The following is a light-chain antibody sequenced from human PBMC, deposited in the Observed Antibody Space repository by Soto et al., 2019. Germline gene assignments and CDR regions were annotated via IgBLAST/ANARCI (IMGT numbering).Light chain of an antibody. CDR2: GNS. J-gene: IGLJ1*01. V-gene: IGLV1-40*01. Sequence: QSVLTQPXSVSGAPGQXVXISCTGSSSNIGAGYDVHWYQQLPGTAPKLLIYGNSNRPSGVPDRFSGSKSXXXXXXXXTGLQXEDEAXXYXQSYDSSLSGSXVFXTGXXXTVL. CDR3: QSYDSSLSGSXV. CDR1: SSNIGAGYD.